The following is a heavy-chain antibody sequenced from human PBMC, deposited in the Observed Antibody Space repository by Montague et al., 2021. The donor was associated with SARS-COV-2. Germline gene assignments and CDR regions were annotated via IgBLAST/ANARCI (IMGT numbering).Heavy chain of an antibody. CDR1: GGSISSPDDY. D-gene: IGHD2-8*01. Sequence: SETLSLTCTVSGGSISSPDDYWGWVRQSPGKGLEWIGSISYTGRTYYNAALRSRVSISMDTSKNHFSLSLSSVTVADTAVYFCARQLPSYCATDKCYPYYFDAWGQGALVTVSS. CDR3: ARQLPSYCATDKCYPYYFDA. V-gene: IGHV4-39*01. J-gene: IGHJ4*02. CDR2: ISYTGRT.